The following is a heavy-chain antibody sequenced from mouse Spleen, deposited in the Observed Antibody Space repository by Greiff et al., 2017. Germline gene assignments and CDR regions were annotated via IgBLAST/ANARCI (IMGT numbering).Heavy chain of an antibody. CDR3: ARDHSYYAMDY. V-gene: IGHV3-6*01. CDR2: ISYDGSN. Sequence: EVQLEESGPGLVKPSQSLSLTCSVTGYSITSGYYWNWIRQFPGNKLEWMGYISYDGSNNYNPSLKNRISITRDTSKNQFFLKLNSVTTEDTATYYCARDHSYYAMDYWGQGTSVTVSS. CDR1: GYSITSGYY. J-gene: IGHJ4*01.